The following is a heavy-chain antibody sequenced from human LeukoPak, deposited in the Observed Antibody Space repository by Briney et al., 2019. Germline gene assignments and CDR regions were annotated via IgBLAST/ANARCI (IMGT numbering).Heavy chain of an antibody. V-gene: IGHV3-21*01. D-gene: IGHD3-9*01. CDR3: AGDRGDYDLLTGDASFVGFDI. Sequence: GGSLTLSCAASGFTFSSYSMNWVRQAPGKGLEWVSSISSSSSYIYYADSVKGRFTISRDNAKNSLYLQMNSRRAEDTAVYYSAGDRGDYDLLTGDASFVGFDIWGQGTMVTVSS. J-gene: IGHJ3*02. CDR1: GFTFSSYS. CDR2: ISSSSSYI.